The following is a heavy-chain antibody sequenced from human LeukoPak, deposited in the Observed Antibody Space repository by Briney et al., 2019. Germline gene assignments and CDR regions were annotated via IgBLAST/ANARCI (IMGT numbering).Heavy chain of an antibody. J-gene: IGHJ4*02. CDR2: IDWDDDK. CDR1: GFSLSTSGMC. V-gene: IGHV2-70*01. Sequence: ESGPTLVNPTQTLTLTCTFSGFSLSTSGMCVSWIRQPPVKALEWLALIDWDDDKYYSTSLKTRLTISKDTSKNQVVLTMTNMDPVDTATYYCARIPDYYDSSGYWGTGFDYWGQGTLVTVSS. CDR3: ARIPDYYDSSGYWGTGFDY. D-gene: IGHD3-22*01.